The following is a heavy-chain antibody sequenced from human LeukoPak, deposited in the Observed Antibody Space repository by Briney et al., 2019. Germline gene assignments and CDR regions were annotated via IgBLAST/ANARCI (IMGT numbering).Heavy chain of an antibody. CDR2: ISSSGSTI. V-gene: IGHV3-48*03. CDR1: GFTFSSYE. J-gene: IGHJ6*03. Sequence: GGSLRLSCAASGFTFSSYEMNWVRQAPGKGLEWVSYISSSGSTIYYADSVKGRFTISRDNAKNSLYLQMNSLRAEDTAVYYCAGVVWVPVAAYMDVWGKGTTVTVSS. D-gene: IGHD2-15*01. CDR3: AGVVWVPVAAYMDV.